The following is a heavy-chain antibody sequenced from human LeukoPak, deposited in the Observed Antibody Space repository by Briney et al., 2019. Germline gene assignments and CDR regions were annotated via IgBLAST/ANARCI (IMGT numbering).Heavy chain of an antibody. V-gene: IGHV1-2*02. D-gene: IGHD1-7*01. J-gene: IGHJ4*02. Sequence: ASVKVSCKASGYTFTGYYMHWVRQAPGQGLEWMGWINPNSGGTNYAQKFQGRVTMTRDTSTGTVYMELSSLRSEDTAVYYCARGTYLDYWGQGTLVTVSS. CDR3: ARGTYLDY. CDR2: INPNSGGT. CDR1: GYTFTGYY.